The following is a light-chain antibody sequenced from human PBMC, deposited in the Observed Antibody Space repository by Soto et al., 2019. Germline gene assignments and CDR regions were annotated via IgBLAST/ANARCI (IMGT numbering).Light chain of an antibody. CDR3: QQRSNWPPS. J-gene: IGKJ5*01. CDR1: YSVTNNY. Sequence: EIVLTQSPGTLSLSPGEGATLSCRARYSVTNNYLAWYQQKPGQAPRLLIYGASSRATGTPDRFSGSGSGTDFTLTISSLEPEDFAVYYCQQRSNWPPSFGQGTRRENK. V-gene: IGKV3D-20*02. CDR2: GAS.